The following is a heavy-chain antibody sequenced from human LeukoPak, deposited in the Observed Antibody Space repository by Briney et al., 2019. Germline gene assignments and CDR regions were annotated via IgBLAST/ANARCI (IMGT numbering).Heavy chain of an antibody. D-gene: IGHD3-3*01. J-gene: IGHJ5*02. V-gene: IGHV4-59*01. CDR2: IYYSGGT. Sequence: SETLSLTCTVSGGSISSSYWSWIRQPPGKGLEWIGYIYYSGGTNYNPSLKSRVTISVDTSKNQFPLKLSSVTAADTAVYYCARYNYDFWSGYSKWFDPWGQGTLVTVSS. CDR3: ARYNYDFWSGYSKWFDP. CDR1: GGSISSSY.